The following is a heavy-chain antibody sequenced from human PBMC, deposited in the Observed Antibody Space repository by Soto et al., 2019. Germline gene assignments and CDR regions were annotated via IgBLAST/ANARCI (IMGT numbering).Heavy chain of an antibody. CDR3: ARQPDGSSTSCSNYFDY. D-gene: IGHD2-2*01. CDR2: IYYSGST. J-gene: IGHJ4*02. CDR1: GGSISSSSYY. V-gene: IGHV4-39*01. Sequence: SETLSLTCTVSGGSISSSSYYWGWIRQPPGKGLEWIGSIYYSGSTYYTPSLKSRVTISVDTSKNQFSLKLSSVTAADTAVYYCARQPDGSSTSCSNYFDYWGQGTLVTVSS.